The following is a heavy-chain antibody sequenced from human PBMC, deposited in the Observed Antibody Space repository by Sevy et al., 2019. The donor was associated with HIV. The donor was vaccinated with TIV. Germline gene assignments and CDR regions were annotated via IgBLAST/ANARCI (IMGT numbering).Heavy chain of an antibody. D-gene: IGHD3-16*01. CDR2: INANGGGT. Sequence: ASVKVSCKASGYTFTDYYIHWVRQAPGQGLEWMGWINANGGGTHFAQKFQGRVTMTRDLSISTAYMDRRRLTSGDTAVYYCASKGEALSPSYGMDVWGLGTTVTVSS. CDR1: GYTFTDYY. CDR3: ASKGEALSPSYGMDV. J-gene: IGHJ6*02. V-gene: IGHV1-2*02.